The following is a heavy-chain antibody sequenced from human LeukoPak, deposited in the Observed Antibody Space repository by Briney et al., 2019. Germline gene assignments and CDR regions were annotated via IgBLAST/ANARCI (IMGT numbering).Heavy chain of an antibody. V-gene: IGHV3-53*01. CDR2: IIDVGGT. D-gene: IGHD2-15*01. CDR3: AKDYCRGGNCPLPFFDS. Sequence: GGSLRLSCAASGFIVSGDFMSWVRQAPGEGLEWVSGIIDVGGTYYADSVKGRFTISRDSSKNTLYLQMNSLRAEDTATYYCAKDYCRGGNCPLPFFDSWGQGTLVTVSS. CDR1: GFIVSGDF. J-gene: IGHJ4*02.